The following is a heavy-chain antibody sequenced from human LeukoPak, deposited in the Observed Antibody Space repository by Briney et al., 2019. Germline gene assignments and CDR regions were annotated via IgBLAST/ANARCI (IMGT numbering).Heavy chain of an antibody. V-gene: IGHV1-46*01. Sequence: ATVNVSCKASGYTFTSYYMHWVRQAPGQGLEWMGIINPSGGSTSYAQKFQGRVTITADESTSTAYMELSSLRSEDTAVYYCARSGSYYDFDYWGQGTLVTVSS. CDR3: ARSGSYYDFDY. D-gene: IGHD1-26*01. CDR2: INPSGGST. CDR1: GYTFTSYY. J-gene: IGHJ4*02.